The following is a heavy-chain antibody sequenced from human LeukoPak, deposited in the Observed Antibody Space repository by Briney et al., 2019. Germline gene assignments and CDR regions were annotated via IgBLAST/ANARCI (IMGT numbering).Heavy chain of an antibody. CDR1: GGSFSGYY. J-gene: IGHJ4*02. CDR2: INHSGST. D-gene: IGHD3/OR15-3a*01. V-gene: IGHV4-34*01. CDR3: ARGIAVVDFSPDYFDY. Sequence: SETLSLTCAVYGGSFSGYYWSWIRQPPGKGLEWIGEINHSGSTNYNPSLKSRVTISVDTSKNQFSLKLRAVTAADTAVYYCARGIAVVDFSPDYFDYWGQGTLVTVSS.